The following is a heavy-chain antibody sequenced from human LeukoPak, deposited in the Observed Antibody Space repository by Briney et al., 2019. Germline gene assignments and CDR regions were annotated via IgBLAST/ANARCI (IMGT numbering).Heavy chain of an antibody. J-gene: IGHJ4*02. Sequence: GASVKVSCKASGYTFTSYYMHWVRQAPGQGLEWMGGVIPIVGTTNYAQMFQGRVTITADESTSTAYMELSSLRSEDTAVYYCARGGYYYESSGYSHLPDYWGQGTLVTVSA. D-gene: IGHD3-22*01. CDR2: VIPIVGTT. CDR3: ARGGYYYESSGYSHLPDY. V-gene: IGHV1-69*13. CDR1: GYTFTSYY.